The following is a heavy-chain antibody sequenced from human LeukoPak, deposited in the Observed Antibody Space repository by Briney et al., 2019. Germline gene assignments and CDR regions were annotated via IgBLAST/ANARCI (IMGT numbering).Heavy chain of an antibody. CDR2: INPNSGGT. J-gene: IGHJ4*02. V-gene: IGHV1-2*02. CDR3: ARDGRPSSGYYYVLY. D-gene: IGHD3-22*01. Sequence: GASVNVSCKASGYTFTGYYMHGVRQAPGQGLEWMGWINPNSGGTNYAQKFQGRVTMTRDTSISTAYMELSRLRSDDTAVYYCARDGRPSSGYYYVLYWGQGTLVTVSS. CDR1: GYTFTGYY.